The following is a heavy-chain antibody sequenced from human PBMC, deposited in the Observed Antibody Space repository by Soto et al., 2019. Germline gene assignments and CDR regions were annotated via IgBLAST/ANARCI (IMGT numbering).Heavy chain of an antibody. CDR3: ARDGYCSITSCYSFDY. CDR2: ISSNGGST. J-gene: IGHJ4*02. Sequence: EVQLAESGGGLVQPGGSLRLSCAVSGFTFSSYAMHWVRQAPGKGLEYVSAISSNGGSTYYANSVKGRFTISRDNSKNTLYLQMGSLRAEDMAVYYCARDGYCSITSCYSFDYWGQGTLVTVSS. D-gene: IGHD2-2*03. V-gene: IGHV3-64*01. CDR1: GFTFSSYA.